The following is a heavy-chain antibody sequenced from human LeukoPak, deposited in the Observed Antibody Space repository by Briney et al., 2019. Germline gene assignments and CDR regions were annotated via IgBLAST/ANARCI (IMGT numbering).Heavy chain of an antibody. J-gene: IGHJ4*02. D-gene: IGHD3-10*01. CDR2: INPSGGST. CDR3: ATGFYYYGSGSYSSGDY. V-gene: IGHV1-46*01. Sequence: ASVKVSCKASGYTFTSYYMHWVRQAPGQGLEWMGIINPSGGSTSYAQKFQGRVTMTRDTSTSTVYMELSSLRSEDTAVYYCATGFYYYGSGSYSSGDYWGQGTLVTVSS. CDR1: GYTFTSYY.